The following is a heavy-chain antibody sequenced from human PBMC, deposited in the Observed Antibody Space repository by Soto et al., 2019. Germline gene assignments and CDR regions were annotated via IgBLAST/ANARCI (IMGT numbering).Heavy chain of an antibody. D-gene: IGHD3-10*01. CDR3: ARAPPGPSPRWDV. CDR2: NYCTGST. V-gene: IGHV4-30-2*01. J-gene: IGHJ6*02. Sequence: QVVLQESGPGLVKPSQTLSLTCAVSGGSMSRGGQSWSWIRQPPGKGLEWLGFNYCTGSTYYNPSLKSRVTLSVDRSKTQFSLNLTSVTAADTALYFCARAPPGPSPRWDVWGQGTTVTVSS. CDR1: GGSMSRGGQS.